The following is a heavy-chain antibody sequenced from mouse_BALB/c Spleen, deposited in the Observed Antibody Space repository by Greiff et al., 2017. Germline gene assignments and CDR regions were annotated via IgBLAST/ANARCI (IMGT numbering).Heavy chain of an antibody. J-gene: IGHJ2*01. CDR3: ARFTTVVPYYFDY. Sequence: DVQLQESGPSLVKPSQTLSLTCSVTGDSITSGYWNWVRKFPGNKLEYMGYISYSGSTYYNPSLKSRISITRDTSKNQYYLQLNSVTTEDTATYYCARFTTVVPYYFDYWGQGTTLTVSS. V-gene: IGHV3-8*02. D-gene: IGHD1-1*01. CDR1: GDSITSGY. CDR2: ISYSGST.